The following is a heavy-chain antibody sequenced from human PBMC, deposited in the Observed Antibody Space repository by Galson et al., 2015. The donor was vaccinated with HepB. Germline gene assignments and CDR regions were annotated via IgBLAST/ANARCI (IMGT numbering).Heavy chain of an antibody. CDR1: GFSFSSYN. J-gene: IGHJ4*02. CDR3: VRLTTTFGD. V-gene: IGHV3-48*03. D-gene: IGHD3-3*01. Sequence: SLRLSCAASGFSFSSYNMNWVRQAPGKGLEWISYISSGGDTTKYTDSVKGRFTISRDNIRNSLYPHLNSLRVDDSAMYYCVRLTTTFGDWGQGTLVTVSP. CDR2: ISSGGDTT.